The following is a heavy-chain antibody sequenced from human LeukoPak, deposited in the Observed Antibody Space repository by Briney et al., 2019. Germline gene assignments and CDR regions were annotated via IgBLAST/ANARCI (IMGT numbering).Heavy chain of an antibody. CDR2: ISWNSGSI. V-gene: IGHV3-9*01. Sequence: PGRSLRLSCAASGFTFDDYAMHWVRQAPGKGLEWVSGISWNSGSIGYADSVQGRFTISRDNSRNTLYLQMNSLRAEDTAVYYCAKEFIDYYESSGFFYPIFDYWGQGTLVTVSS. CDR3: AKEFIDYYESSGFFYPIFDY. CDR1: GFTFDDYA. D-gene: IGHD3-22*01. J-gene: IGHJ4*02.